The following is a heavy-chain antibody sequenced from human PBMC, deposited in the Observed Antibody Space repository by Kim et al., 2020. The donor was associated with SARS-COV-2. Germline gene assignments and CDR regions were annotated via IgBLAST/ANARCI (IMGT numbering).Heavy chain of an antibody. J-gene: IGHJ3*02. D-gene: IGHD3-22*01. CDR1: GGTFSSYA. CDR3: AREGQIVVVITRAPYDAFDI. CDR2: IIPILGIA. V-gene: IGHV1-69*04. Sequence: SVKVSCKASGGTFSSYAISWVRQAPGQGLEWMGRIIPILGIANYAQKFQGRVTITADKSTSTAYMELRSLRSEDTAVYYCAREGQIVVVITRAPYDAFDIWGQGTMVTVSS.